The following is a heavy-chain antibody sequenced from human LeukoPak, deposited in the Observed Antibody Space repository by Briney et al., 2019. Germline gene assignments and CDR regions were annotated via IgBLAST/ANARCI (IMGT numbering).Heavy chain of an antibody. CDR1: GGSISSYY. J-gene: IGHJ3*02. V-gene: IGHV4-4*09. CDR3: ARHDRRRAFDI. CDR2: IYTSGST. Sequence: SETPSLTCTVSGGSISSYYWSWIRQPPGKGLEWIGYIYTSGSTNYNPSLKSRVTISVDTSKNQFSLKLSSVTAADTAVYYCARHDRRRAFDIWGQGTMVTVSS.